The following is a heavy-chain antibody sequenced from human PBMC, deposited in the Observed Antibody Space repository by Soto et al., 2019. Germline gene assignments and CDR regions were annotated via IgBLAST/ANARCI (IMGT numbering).Heavy chain of an antibody. CDR2: IWYAGSNK. CDR1: GFTFSTYG. D-gene: IGHD4-17*01. Sequence: QVQLVESGGGVVQPGRSLRLSCAASGFTFSTYGIHWVRQAPGKGLEWVAVIWYAGSNKYYADSVKGRFTISRDNSKKTLYLQMNSLRAEDTAVYYCARGTVDFDYWGQGTLVTVSS. CDR3: ARGTVDFDY. J-gene: IGHJ4*02. V-gene: IGHV3-33*01.